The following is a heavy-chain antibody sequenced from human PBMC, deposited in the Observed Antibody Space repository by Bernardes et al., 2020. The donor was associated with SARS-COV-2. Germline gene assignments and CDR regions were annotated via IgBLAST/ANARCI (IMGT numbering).Heavy chain of an antibody. J-gene: IGHJ3*02. Sequence: GGSLRLSCAASGFTFSSYEMNWVRQAPGKGLEWVSYISSRGSTIYYADSMKGRFTISRDNAKNSLFLQMNSLRAEDTAVYYCARESSGWYLDAFDIWGQGTMVTVSS. D-gene: IGHD6-19*01. CDR1: GFTFSSYE. V-gene: IGHV3-48*03. CDR2: ISSRGSTI. CDR3: ARESSGWYLDAFDI.